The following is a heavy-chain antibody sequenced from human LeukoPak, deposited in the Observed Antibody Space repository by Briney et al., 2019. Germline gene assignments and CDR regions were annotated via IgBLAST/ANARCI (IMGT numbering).Heavy chain of an antibody. V-gene: IGHV3-74*01. CDR1: GFTFSSYW. CDR3: FTERENYHYTANL. J-gene: IGHJ4*02. CDR2: INSDGSST. Sequence: GGSLRLSCAASGFTFSSYWMHWVRQAPGKGLVWVSRINSDGSSTNYADSVKGRFTISRDNAKNTLYLQMNSLRAEDTAVYATFTERENYHYTANLWGQGTLVIVS. D-gene: IGHD3-16*02.